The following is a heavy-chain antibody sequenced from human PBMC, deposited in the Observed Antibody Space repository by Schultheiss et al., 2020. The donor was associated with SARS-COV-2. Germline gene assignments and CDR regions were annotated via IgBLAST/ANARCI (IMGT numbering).Heavy chain of an antibody. Sequence: SETLSLTCTVSGGSISSGGYYWSWIRQPAGKGLEWIGRIYTSGSTNYNPSLKSRVTISVDTSKNQFSLKLSSVTAADTAVYYCARRCRKDCSSTGCYTLHQLFYYYYYMDVWGKGTTVTVSS. CDR2: IYTSGST. CDR3: ARRCRKDCSSTGCYTLHQLFYYYYYMDV. D-gene: IGHD2-2*02. CDR1: GGSISSGGYY. V-gene: IGHV4-61*02. J-gene: IGHJ6*03.